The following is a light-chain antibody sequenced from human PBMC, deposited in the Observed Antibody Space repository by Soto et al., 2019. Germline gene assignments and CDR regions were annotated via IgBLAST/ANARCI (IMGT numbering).Light chain of an antibody. CDR2: EVT. CDR1: SSDVGGYKF. V-gene: IGLV2-8*01. J-gene: IGLJ1*01. Sequence: QSALTQPPSASGSPGQSVTISCTGTSSDVGGYKFVSWYQQHPGKAPKLLIYEVTQRPSGVPDRFSGSKSGNTAFLTVSGLQAEDDADYYCSSYAGSNMGVFGTGTKLTVL. CDR3: SSYAGSNMGV.